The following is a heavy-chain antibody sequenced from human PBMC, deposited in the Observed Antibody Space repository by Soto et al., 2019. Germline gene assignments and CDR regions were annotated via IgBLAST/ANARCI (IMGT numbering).Heavy chain of an antibody. CDR3: ASQTYYYDSSGPYPPGDAFDI. J-gene: IGHJ3*02. V-gene: IGHV3-48*02. Sequence: PGGSLRLSFAASGFTFSSYSMNWVRQAPGKGLEWVSYISSSSSTIYYADSVKGRFTISRDNAKNSLYLQMNSLRDEDTAVYYCASQTYYYDSSGPYPPGDAFDIWGQGTMVTVSS. D-gene: IGHD3-22*01. CDR2: ISSSSSTI. CDR1: GFTFSSYS.